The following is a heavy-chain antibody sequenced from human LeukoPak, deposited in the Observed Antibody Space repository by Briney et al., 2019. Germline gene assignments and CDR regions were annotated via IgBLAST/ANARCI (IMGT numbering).Heavy chain of an antibody. CDR3: ARVLRYFDWLPPSFDY. CDR1: GFTFSSYW. Sequence: GGSLRLSCAASGFTFSSYWMSWVRQAPGKGLEWVANIKQDGSEKYYVYSVKGRFTISRDNAKNSLYLQMNSLRAEDTAVYYCARVLRYFDWLPPSFDYWGQGTLVTVSS. CDR2: IKQDGSEK. V-gene: IGHV3-7*01. J-gene: IGHJ4*02. D-gene: IGHD3-9*01.